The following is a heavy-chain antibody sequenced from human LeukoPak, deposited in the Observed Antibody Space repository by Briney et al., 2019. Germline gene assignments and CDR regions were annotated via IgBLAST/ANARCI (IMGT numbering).Heavy chain of an antibody. V-gene: IGHV3-23*01. D-gene: IGHD3-3*01. J-gene: IGHJ4*02. CDR1: GFTFSSYA. CDR3: AKGYDFWSGNWDY. Sequence: GGSLRLPCAASGFTFSSYAMSWVRQAPGKGLEWVSAISGSGGSTYYADSVKGRFTISRDNSKNTLYLQMNSLRAEDTAVYYCAKGYDFWSGNWDYWGQGTLVTVSS. CDR2: ISGSGGST.